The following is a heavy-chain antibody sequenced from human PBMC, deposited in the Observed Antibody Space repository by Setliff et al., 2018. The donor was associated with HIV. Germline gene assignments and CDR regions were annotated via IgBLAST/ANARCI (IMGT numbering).Heavy chain of an antibody. D-gene: IGHD6-6*01. V-gene: IGHV1-69*10. J-gene: IGHJ6*03. CDR1: GGTFSSYA. Sequence: SVKVSCKASGGTFSSYAFNWVRQAPGQGLEWMGGIIPISGITTYAQKFQGRVRFTADKSTSTAYMELSSLRSEDTAMYYCARDSVARRTLGYYYYMDVWGKGTTVTVSS. CDR2: IIPISGIT. CDR3: ARDSVARRTLGYYYYMDV.